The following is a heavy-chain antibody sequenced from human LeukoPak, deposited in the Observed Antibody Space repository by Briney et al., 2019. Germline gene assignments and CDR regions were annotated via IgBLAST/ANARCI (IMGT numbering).Heavy chain of an antibody. CDR2: VSNSGGNT. CDR1: GFTFRNYA. CDR3: AKDKYCSGGSCYSAYDY. D-gene: IGHD2-15*01. V-gene: IGHV3-23*01. J-gene: IGHJ4*02. Sequence: GGSLRLSCAASGFTFRNYAMSWVRQAPGKGLEWVSVVSNSGGNTHYADSVKGRFTISRDNSKNTLYLQMISLRAEDTAIYYCAKDKYCSGGSCYSAYDYWGQGALVTVSS.